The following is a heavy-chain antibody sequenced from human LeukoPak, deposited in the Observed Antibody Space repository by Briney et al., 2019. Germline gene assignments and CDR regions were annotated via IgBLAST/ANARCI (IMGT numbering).Heavy chain of an antibody. D-gene: IGHD1-26*01. Sequence: SQTLSLTCPVSGGSISSGGYSWSWIRQPPGKGLEWIGYIYHSGSTYYTPSLKSRVTISVDTSKNQFSLKLSSVTAADTAVYYCARHSSGMFTYWGQGTLVTVSS. CDR3: ARHSSGMFTY. J-gene: IGHJ4*02. CDR1: GGSISSGGYS. V-gene: IGHV4-30-2*02. CDR2: IYHSGST.